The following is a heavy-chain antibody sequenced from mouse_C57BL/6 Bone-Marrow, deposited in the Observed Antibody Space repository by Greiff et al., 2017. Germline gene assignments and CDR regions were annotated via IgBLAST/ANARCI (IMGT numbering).Heavy chain of an antibody. D-gene: IGHD1-1*01. CDR3: ARYGAVVAPYYAMDD. CDR1: GFTFTDYY. CDR2: IRNKANGYTT. Sequence: EVMLVESGGGLVQPGGSLSLSCAASGFTFTDYYMSWVRQPPGKALEWLGFIRNKANGYTTEYSASVKGRFTISRDNSQSILYLQMNALRAEDSATYYCARYGAVVAPYYAMDDWGQGTSVTVSS. J-gene: IGHJ4*01. V-gene: IGHV7-3*01.